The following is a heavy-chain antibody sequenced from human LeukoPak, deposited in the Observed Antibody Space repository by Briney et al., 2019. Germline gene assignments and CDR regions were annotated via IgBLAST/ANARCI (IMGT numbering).Heavy chain of an antibody. V-gene: IGHV3-30*18. CDR2: ISYDGSNK. CDR3: AKDLANCGGDCYPLYGMDV. D-gene: IGHD2-21*02. CDR1: GFTFSSYV. J-gene: IGHJ6*02. Sequence: GRALRLSCAASGFTFSSYVLHWVREAPGKGLEWVAVISYDGSNKYYADSVKGRFTISRDNSKNTLYLQMNSLRAEDTAVYYCAKDLANCGGDCYPLYGMDVWGQGTTVTVSS.